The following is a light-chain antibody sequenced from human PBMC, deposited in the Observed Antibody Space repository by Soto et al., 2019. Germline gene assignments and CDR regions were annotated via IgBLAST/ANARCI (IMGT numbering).Light chain of an antibody. V-gene: IGKV1-39*01. J-gene: IGKJ3*01. CDR1: QSISSY. CDR3: QQSYSTLFT. CDR2: AAS. Sequence: DIQLTQSPSSLSASVGDRVTITCRASQSISSYLNWYQQKPWKAPKLLLYAASSLQSGVPSRFSGSGSGTDFTLTISSLPPEDFATYYWQQSYSTLFTFGPGTKVDIK.